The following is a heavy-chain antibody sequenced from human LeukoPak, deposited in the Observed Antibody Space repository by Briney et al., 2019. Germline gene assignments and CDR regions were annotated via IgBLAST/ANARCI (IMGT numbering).Heavy chain of an antibody. V-gene: IGHV3-15*04. D-gene: IGHD1-7*01. J-gene: IGHJ6*02. Sequence: GGSLRLSCAAFGFTFNYAWMSWVRQVPGKGLEWVGQTVSEIDGGTTDYAAPVKGRFTISRDDSKSTLYLQMNSLKIEDTAVYYCTTDEDWNYARKDVWGQGATVIVSS. CDR3: TTDEDWNYARKDV. CDR1: GFTFNYAW. CDR2: TVSEIDGGTT.